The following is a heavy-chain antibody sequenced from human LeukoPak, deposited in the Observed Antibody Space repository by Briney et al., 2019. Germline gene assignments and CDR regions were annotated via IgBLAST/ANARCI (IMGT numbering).Heavy chain of an antibody. J-gene: IGHJ4*02. Sequence: ASVKVSCKASGYTFTSYDINWVRQATGQGLEWMGWRNPNSGNTGYAQKFQGRVTITRNTSISTAYMELRSLRSEEPAVYYCARGLQQLAPSYWGQGTLVTVSS. CDR3: ARGLQQLAPSY. CDR2: RNPNSGNT. CDR1: GYTFTSYD. D-gene: IGHD6-13*01. V-gene: IGHV1-8*01.